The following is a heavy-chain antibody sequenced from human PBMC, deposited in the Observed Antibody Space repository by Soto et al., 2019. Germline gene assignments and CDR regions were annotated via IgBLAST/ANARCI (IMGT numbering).Heavy chain of an antibody. CDR2: IIPIFGTA. CDR3: ARSNSGYDPVGRWFDP. V-gene: IGHV1-69*01. J-gene: IGHJ5*02. D-gene: IGHD5-12*01. Sequence: QVQLVQSGAEVKKPGSSVKVSCKASGGTFSSYAISWVRQAPGQGLEWMGGIIPIFGTANYAQKFQGRVTITADESTSTAYMELSSLRSEDMAVYYCARSNSGYDPVGRWFDPWGQGTLVTVSS. CDR1: GGTFSSYA.